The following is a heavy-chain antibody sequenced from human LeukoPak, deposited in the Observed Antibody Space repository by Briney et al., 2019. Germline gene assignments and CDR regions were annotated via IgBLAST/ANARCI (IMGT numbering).Heavy chain of an antibody. D-gene: IGHD3-22*01. V-gene: IGHV3-23*01. Sequence: GGSLRLSCAASGFTFSNYAMNWVRQAPGKGLEWVSVVSGSGDITYYPGSVKGRFTISRDNSKNTLYLQMNSLRVEDSAVYYCARAQWMGDRSPSWTDAFDIWGQGTMVTVSS. J-gene: IGHJ3*02. CDR1: GFTFSNYA. CDR2: VSGSGDIT. CDR3: ARAQWMGDRSPSWTDAFDI.